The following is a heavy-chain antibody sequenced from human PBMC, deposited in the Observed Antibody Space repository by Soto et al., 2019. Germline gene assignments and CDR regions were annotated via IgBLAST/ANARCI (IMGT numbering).Heavy chain of an antibody. D-gene: IGHD1-1*01. Sequence: QVQLVQSGAEVRKPGSSLRVSCKSSGATFSTTGISWVRQAPGQGLEWMGGIIPLFGTPKYARNFQGRVSITADEATKTVYLELNSLXPXXXGVYYXXRASXVXXXXXXCYRLDSSFDSWGQGSLVLVSS. CDR3: XRASXVXXXXXXCYRLDSSFDS. CDR2: IIPLFGTP. V-gene: IGHV1-69*01. J-gene: IGHJ5*01. CDR1: GATFSTTG.